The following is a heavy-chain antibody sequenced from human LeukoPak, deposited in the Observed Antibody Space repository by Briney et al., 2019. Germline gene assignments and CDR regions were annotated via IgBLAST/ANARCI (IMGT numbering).Heavy chain of an antibody. CDR2: ISYDGSNK. CDR1: GFTFSGYP. V-gene: IGHV3-30*04. D-gene: IGHD2-2*01. CDR3: GSGNSIDY. Sequence: GGSLRLSCAASGFTFSGYPIHWVRQAPGKGLEWVAVISYDGSNKYYADSVKGRFTISRDNSKNTLYLQMNSLRAEDTAVYYCGSGNSIDYWGQGTLVTVSS. J-gene: IGHJ4*02.